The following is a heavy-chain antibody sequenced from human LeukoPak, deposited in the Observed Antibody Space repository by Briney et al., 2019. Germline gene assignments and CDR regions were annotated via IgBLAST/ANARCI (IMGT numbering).Heavy chain of an antibody. D-gene: IGHD3-22*01. CDR3: AKDDDSDRGFDY. CDR2: ISSSGSTI. V-gene: IGHV3-11*01. J-gene: IGHJ4*01. Sequence: PGGSLRLSCAASGFTFSDYYMSWVRQAPGKGLEWVSYISSSGSTIYYADSVKGRFTISRDNAKNSLYLQMNSLRPEDTALYYCAKDDDSDRGFDYGGQGTLVTVSS. CDR1: GFTFSDYY.